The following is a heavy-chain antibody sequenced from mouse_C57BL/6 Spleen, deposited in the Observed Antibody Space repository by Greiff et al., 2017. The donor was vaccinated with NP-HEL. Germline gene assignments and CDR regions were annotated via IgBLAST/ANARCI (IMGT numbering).Heavy chain of an antibody. CDR2: IWSGGST. D-gene: IGHD1-3*01. V-gene: IGHV2-2*01. CDR1: GFSLTSYG. CDR3: ARTTKLLYFDY. J-gene: IGHJ2*01. Sequence: VKLVESGPGLVQPSQSLSITCTVSGFSLTSYGVHWVRQSPGKGLEWLGVIWSGGSTDYNAAFISRLSISKDNSKSQVFFKMNSLQADDTAIYYCARTTKLLYFDYWGQGTTLTVSS.